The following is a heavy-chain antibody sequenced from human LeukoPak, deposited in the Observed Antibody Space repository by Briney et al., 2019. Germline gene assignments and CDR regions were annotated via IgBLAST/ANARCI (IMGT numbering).Heavy chain of an antibody. D-gene: IGHD3-22*01. CDR1: GGTFSSYT. V-gene: IGHV1-69*02. J-gene: IGHJ5*02. CDR2: IIPILGIA. Sequence: SVTVSCKASGGTFSSYTISWVRQAPGQGREWMGRIIPILGIANYAQKFQGRVTITADKSTSTAYMELSSLRSEDTAVYYCARYYYDSSGPGAFDPWGQGTLVTVSS. CDR3: ARYYYDSSGPGAFDP.